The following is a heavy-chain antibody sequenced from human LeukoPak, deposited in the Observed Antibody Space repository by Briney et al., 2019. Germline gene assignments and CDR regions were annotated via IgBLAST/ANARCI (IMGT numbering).Heavy chain of an antibody. CDR2: IYHSGST. CDR1: GGSISSSNW. Sequence: SETLSLTCAVSGGSISSSNWWSWVRQPPGKGLEWIGEIYHSGSTNYNPSLKSRVTISVDKSKNQFSLKLSSVTAADTAVYYCARDRCSSTSCYRAYYYYYYMDVWGKGTTVTISS. D-gene: IGHD2-2*01. V-gene: IGHV4-4*02. CDR3: ARDRCSSTSCYRAYYYYYYMDV. J-gene: IGHJ6*03.